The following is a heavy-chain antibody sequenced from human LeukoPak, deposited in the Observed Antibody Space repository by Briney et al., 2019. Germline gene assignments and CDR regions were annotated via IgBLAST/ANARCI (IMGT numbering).Heavy chain of an antibody. Sequence: ASVKVSCKASGGTFSSYAISWVRQAPGQGLEWMGGIIPIFGTANYAQKFQGRVTITADESTSTAYMELSSLRSEDTAVYYCARVVRGVDTYYYYYYYMDVWGKGTTVTVSS. CDR3: ARVVRGVDTYYYYYYYMDV. CDR1: GGTFSSYA. D-gene: IGHD3-10*01. V-gene: IGHV1-69*13. CDR2: IIPIFGTA. J-gene: IGHJ6*03.